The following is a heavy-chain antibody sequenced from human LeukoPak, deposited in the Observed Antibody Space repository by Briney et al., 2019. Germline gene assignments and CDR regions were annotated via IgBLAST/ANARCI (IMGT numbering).Heavy chain of an antibody. D-gene: IGHD5-18*01. J-gene: IGHJ4*02. CDR3: ARDGGRTAMDIDY. CDR2: ISSSSSTI. Sequence: PGGSLRLSCAASGFTFSSYSMNWVRQAPGKGLEWVSYISSSSSTICYADSVKGRFTISRDNAKNSLYLQMNSLRAEDTAVYYCARDGGRTAMDIDYWGQGTLVTVSS. V-gene: IGHV3-48*01. CDR1: GFTFSSYS.